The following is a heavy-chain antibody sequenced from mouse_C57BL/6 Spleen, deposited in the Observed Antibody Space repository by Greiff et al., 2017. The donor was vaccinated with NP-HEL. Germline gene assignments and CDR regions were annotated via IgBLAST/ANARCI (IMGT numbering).Heavy chain of an antibody. J-gene: IGHJ3*01. D-gene: IGHD3-2*02. CDR3: TRTAQAWFAY. CDR1: GFTFSNYW. CDR2: IRLKSDNYAT. V-gene: IGHV6-3*01. Sequence: DVKLVESGGGLVQPGGSMKLSCVASGFTFSNYWMNWVRQSPEKGLEWVAQIRLKSDNYATHYAESVKGRFTISRDDSKSSVYLQMNNLRAEDTGIYYCTRTAQAWFAYWGQGTLVTVSA.